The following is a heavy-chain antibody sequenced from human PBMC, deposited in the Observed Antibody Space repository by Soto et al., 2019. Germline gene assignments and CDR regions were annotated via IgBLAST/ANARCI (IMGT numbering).Heavy chain of an antibody. CDR1: GFTFSGSA. V-gene: IGHV3-73*01. J-gene: IGHJ6*02. Sequence: EVQLVESGGGLVQPGGSLKLSCAASGFTFSGSAMHWVRQASGKGLEWVGRIRSKANSYATAYAASVKGRFTISRDDSKNTAYLQMNSLKTEDTAVYYCTSPAYGMDVWGQGTTVTVSS. CDR3: TSPAYGMDV. CDR2: IRSKANSYAT.